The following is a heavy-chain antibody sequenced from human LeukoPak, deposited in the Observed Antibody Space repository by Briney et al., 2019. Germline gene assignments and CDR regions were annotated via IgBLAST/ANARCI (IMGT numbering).Heavy chain of an antibody. CDR3: ARRSTGKPYFDY. J-gene: IGHJ4*02. D-gene: IGHD1-1*01. CDR1: GGSISSSSYY. Sequence: RASETLSLTCTVSGGSISSSSYYWGWIRQPPGKGLEWIGSIYYSGSTYYNPSLKSRVTISVDTSKSQFSLKLSSVTAADTAVYYCARRSTGKPYFDYWGQGTLVTVSS. CDR2: IYYSGST. V-gene: IGHV4-39*01.